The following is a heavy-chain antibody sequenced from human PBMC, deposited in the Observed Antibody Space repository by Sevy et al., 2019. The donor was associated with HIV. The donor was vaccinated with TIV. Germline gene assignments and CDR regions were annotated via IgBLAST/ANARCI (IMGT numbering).Heavy chain of an antibody. CDR1: GFTFNSYW. V-gene: IGHV3-7*01. J-gene: IGHJ6*02. CDR3: AREGSPYDTYYYYYGMDV. CDR2: IKQDGSEK. Sequence: GGSLRLSCAASGFTFNSYWMSWVRQAPGKGLEWVANIKQDGSEKYYVDSVKGRFTISRDNSQNSLFMQMNTLRAEDTAVYYCAREGSPYDTYYYYYGMDVWGQGTTVTVSS. D-gene: IGHD5-12*01.